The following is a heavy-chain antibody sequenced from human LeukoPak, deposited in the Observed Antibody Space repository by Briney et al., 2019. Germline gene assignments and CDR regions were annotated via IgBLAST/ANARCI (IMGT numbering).Heavy chain of an antibody. V-gene: IGHV3-48*03. D-gene: IGHD6-19*01. Sequence: GGSLRLSCAASGFTFNSYEMNWVRQAPGKGLEWVSYVSSSGSFIYYADSVKGRFTISRDNAKNSLYLQMSSLRAEDTAVYYCARDGSGWFDYWGQGTLVTVSS. J-gene: IGHJ4*02. CDR2: VSSSGSFI. CDR3: ARDGSGWFDY. CDR1: GFTFNSYE.